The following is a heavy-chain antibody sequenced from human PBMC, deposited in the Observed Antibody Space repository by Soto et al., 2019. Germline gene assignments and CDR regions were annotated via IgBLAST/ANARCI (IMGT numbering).Heavy chain of an antibody. CDR2: IYYSGST. J-gene: IGHJ6*02. CDR3: AREMVWSGYKDYYYYGMDV. V-gene: IGHV4-30-4*01. CDR1: GGSISSGDYY. D-gene: IGHD3-3*01. Sequence: SETLSLTCTVSGGSISSGDYYWSWIRQPPGKGLEWIGYIYYSGSTYYNPSLKSRVTISVDTSKNQFSLKLSSVTAADTAVYYCAREMVWSGYKDYYYYGMDVWGQGTTVTVSS.